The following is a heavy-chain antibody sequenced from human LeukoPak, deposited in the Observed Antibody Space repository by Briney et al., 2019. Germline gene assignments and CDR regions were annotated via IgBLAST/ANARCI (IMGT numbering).Heavy chain of an antibody. Sequence: PGGSLRLSCAASGFTFSSSSMTWVRQAPGKGLEWVSATSDSGGGAWYGDSVRGRFTISRDNSRNTLYLQINTLRAEDTALYYCAKGRGANSGPTLDYWGQGTLVTVSS. CDR2: TSDSGGGA. CDR1: GFTFSSSS. V-gene: IGHV3-23*01. D-gene: IGHD6-19*01. J-gene: IGHJ4*02. CDR3: AKGRGANSGPTLDY.